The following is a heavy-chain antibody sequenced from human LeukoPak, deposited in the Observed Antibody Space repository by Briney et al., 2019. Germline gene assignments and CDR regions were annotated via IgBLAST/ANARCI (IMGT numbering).Heavy chain of an antibody. J-gene: IGHJ4*02. Sequence: GGSLRLSCAVYGITLSNYGMSWVRQPPGKGLEWVGGISDSGGNTKYADSVKGRFTISKDNPKNPLYVQMNSLRAEDTAVYFCAKRGVVIRVILVGFHKEAYYFESWGQGALVTVSS. CDR1: GITLSNYG. V-gene: IGHV3-23*01. CDR2: ISDSGGNT. D-gene: IGHD3/OR15-3a*01. CDR3: AKRGVVIRVILVGFHKEAYYFES.